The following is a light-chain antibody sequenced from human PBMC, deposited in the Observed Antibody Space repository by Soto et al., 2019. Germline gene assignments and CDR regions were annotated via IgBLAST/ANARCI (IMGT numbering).Light chain of an antibody. CDR3: CSFAGGYTIL. CDR2: DVT. V-gene: IGLV2-11*01. Sequence: QSVLTQPRSVSGSPGQSVTISCTGTSNDVGAYNYVSWFQQHPGKAPKVMIYDVTERPSGVPARFSGSKSGNTASLTISGLQAEDEADYYCCSFAGGYTILFGGGTQRTVL. J-gene: IGLJ2*01. CDR1: SNDVGAYNY.